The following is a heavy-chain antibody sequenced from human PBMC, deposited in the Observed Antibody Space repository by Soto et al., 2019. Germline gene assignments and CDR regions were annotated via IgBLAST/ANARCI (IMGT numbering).Heavy chain of an antibody. CDR3: AKVGDYYDSKTHYYFDY. D-gene: IGHD3-22*01. CDR2: INHSGST. CDR1: GGSFSGYY. J-gene: IGHJ4*02. Sequence: SETLSLTCAVYGGSFSGYYWIWIRQPPGKGLEWIGEINHSGSTNYNPSLKSRVTISVDTSKNQFSLKLSSVTAADTAVYYCAKVGDYYDSKTHYYFDYWGQGTLVTVSS. V-gene: IGHV4-34*01.